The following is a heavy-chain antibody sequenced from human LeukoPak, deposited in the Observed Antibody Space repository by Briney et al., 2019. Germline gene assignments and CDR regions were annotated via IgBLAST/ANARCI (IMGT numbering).Heavy chain of an antibody. J-gene: IGHJ5*02. CDR2: ISSSSSYT. Sequence: PGGSLRLSCAASGFTFSSYCMSWVRQAPGKGLEWVSSISSSSSYTYYADSVKGRFTISRDNATSSLDLQMNSLRAEDTAVDYCARGGYISSGYPPPWFDPWGQGTLVTVSS. CDR3: ARGGYISSGYPPPWFDP. V-gene: IGHV3-21*01. CDR1: GFTFSSYC. D-gene: IGHD6-13*01.